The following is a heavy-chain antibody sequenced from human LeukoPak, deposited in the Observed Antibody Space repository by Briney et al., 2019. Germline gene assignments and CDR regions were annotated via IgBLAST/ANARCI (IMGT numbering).Heavy chain of an antibody. J-gene: IGHJ3*01. V-gene: IGHV3-23*01. Sequence: GGSLRLSCAASGFTVNMYAMSWVRQAPGKGLEWVSGISVRGGTTYYADPVKGRFTISRDNSKNTLYLQMNSLRADDTAEYYCAKSLLTTASGTGRAFDLWGQGTMVTVSS. D-gene: IGHD1-26*01. CDR1: GFTVNMYA. CDR2: ISVRGGTT. CDR3: AKSLLTTASGTGRAFDL.